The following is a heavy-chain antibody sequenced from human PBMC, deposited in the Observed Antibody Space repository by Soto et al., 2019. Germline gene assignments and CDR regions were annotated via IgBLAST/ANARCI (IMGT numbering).Heavy chain of an antibody. Sequence: QVQLVQSGAEVKKPGSSVKVSCKTSGGPFNNHAINWVRQAPGQGLEWVGLVIPTLATADYAQKFQGRVTMTADEVTNTAYMALRSLRSDATGVYFFASYYGAIYAFEIWCQGTLVSVSS. V-gene: IGHV1-69*01. D-gene: IGHD4-17*01. CDR2: VIPTLATA. CDR1: GGPFNNHA. J-gene: IGHJ3*02. CDR3: ASYYGAIYAFEI.